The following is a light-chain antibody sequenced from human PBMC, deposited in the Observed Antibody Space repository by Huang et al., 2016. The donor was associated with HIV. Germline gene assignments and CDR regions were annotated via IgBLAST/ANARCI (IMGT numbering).Light chain of an antibody. CDR2: SIF. Sequence: DIQMTQSPSSLSASVGDRVTITCRASQDISNALAWLQQKPGRAPRSLIYSIFKLQSWVPSKFSGNGSGTEFTLAISSLQPEDSATYYCQQYISYPITFGQGTRLEIK. CDR1: QDISNA. V-gene: IGKV1-16*02. CDR3: QQYISYPIT. J-gene: IGKJ5*01.